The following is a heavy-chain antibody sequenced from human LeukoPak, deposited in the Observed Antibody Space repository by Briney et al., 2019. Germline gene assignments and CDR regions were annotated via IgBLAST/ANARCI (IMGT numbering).Heavy chain of an antibody. CDR1: GGSISSYY. Sequence: PSETLSLTCTVSGGSISSYYWSWIRQPPGKGLEWIGYIYYSGSTNYNPSLKSRVTISVDTSKNQFSLKLSSVTAADTAVYYCARGDSIVGALGAFDIWGQGTMVTVSS. CDR2: IYYSGST. J-gene: IGHJ3*02. V-gene: IGHV4-59*01. CDR3: ARGDSIVGALGAFDI. D-gene: IGHD1-26*01.